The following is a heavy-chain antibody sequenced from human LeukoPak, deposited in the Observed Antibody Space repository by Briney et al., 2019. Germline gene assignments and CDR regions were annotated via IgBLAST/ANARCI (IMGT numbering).Heavy chain of an antibody. D-gene: IGHD1-1*01. CDR3: AKTITPFTTNWDNSPGAFDV. V-gene: IGHV3-23*01. J-gene: IGHJ3*01. CDR2: LPSGGGP. Sequence: GGSLRLSCAASGFTFGSYAMTWVRQAPGRGLEWVSSLPSGGGPSYADSVKGRFTVSRDNSKNTLYLQMNSLRADDTAVYYCAKTITPFTTNWDNSPGAFDVWGQGTGVTVSS. CDR1: GFTFGSYA.